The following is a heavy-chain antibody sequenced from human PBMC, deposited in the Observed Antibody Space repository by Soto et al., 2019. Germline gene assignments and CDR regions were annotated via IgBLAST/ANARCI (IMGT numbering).Heavy chain of an antibody. Sequence: PSETLSLTCAVYGGSFRGYSCTWRRQPPGKGLEWIGEINHSGTTDYNPALKSRVTMSADTSKNQFSLRMTSVTAADTAVYYCARARFDSWSHIYYGLDVWGQGTTVTVSS. D-gene: IGHD3-3*01. V-gene: IGHV4-34*01. J-gene: IGHJ6*02. CDR3: ARARFDSWSHIYYGLDV. CDR1: GGSFRGYS. CDR2: INHSGTT.